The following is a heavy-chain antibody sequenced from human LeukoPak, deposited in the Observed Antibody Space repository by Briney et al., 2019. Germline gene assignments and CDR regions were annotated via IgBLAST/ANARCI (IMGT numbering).Heavy chain of an antibody. D-gene: IGHD3-10*01. CDR3: ARHRSSSPLDC. Sequence: PSETLSLTCSVSGGSISSSSYYWGWIRQPPGKGLEWLGSIYYRGRTYYNPSLKSRVAISVDLSKNQFSLKLSSVTAADTAAYYCARHRSSSPLDCWGQGILVTVSS. J-gene: IGHJ4*02. CDR1: GGSISSSSYY. V-gene: IGHV4-39*01. CDR2: IYYRGRT.